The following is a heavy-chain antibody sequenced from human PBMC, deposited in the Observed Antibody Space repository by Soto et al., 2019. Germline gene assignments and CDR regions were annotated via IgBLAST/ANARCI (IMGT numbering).Heavy chain of an antibody. CDR1: GYTFTSYD. J-gene: IGHJ5*02. D-gene: IGHD5-12*01. CDR3: AGDGYNYRWFDP. CDR2: IIAIFGTA. Sequence: SVKVSCKASGYTFTSYDISWVRQAPGQGLEWMGGIIAIFGTANYAQKFQGRVTITADESTSTAYMELSSLRSEDTAVYYCAGDGYNYRWFDPWGQGTLVTVS. V-gene: IGHV1-69*13.